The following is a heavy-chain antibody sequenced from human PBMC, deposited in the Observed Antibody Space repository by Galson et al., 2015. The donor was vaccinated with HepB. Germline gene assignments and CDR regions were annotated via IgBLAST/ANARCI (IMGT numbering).Heavy chain of an antibody. CDR3: ARGETSNSIDWYFDI. CDR1: GFTFSNYS. Sequence: SLRLSCAASGFTFSNYSMNWVRQAPGKGLEWVSSISSTATYIYYAASVRGRFTLSRDNAKNSLYLHMNSLRAEDTAVYFCARGETSNSIDWYFDIWGRGTLVTVSS. D-gene: IGHD2-2*01. J-gene: IGHJ2*01. V-gene: IGHV3-21*01. CDR2: ISSTATYI.